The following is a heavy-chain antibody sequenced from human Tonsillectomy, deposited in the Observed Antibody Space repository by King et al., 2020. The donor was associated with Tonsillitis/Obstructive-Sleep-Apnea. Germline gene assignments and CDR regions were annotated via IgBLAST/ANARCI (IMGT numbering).Heavy chain of an antibody. CDR3: ARLRGDSSGWYTYFDY. V-gene: IGHV5-51*01. Sequence: VQLVQSGAEVKKPGASLKISCKASGYTFTTYWIGWVRQMPGKGLEWMGIINPVDSDSSYSPSFQGQVTITADKSISTAYLQWSSLKSSDTAMYFCARLRGDSSGWYTYFDYWGQGTLVTVSS. D-gene: IGHD6-19*01. CDR1: GYTFTTYW. CDR2: INPVDSDS. J-gene: IGHJ4*02.